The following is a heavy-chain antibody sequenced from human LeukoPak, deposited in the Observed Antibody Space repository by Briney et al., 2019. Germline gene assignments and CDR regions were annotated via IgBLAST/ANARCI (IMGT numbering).Heavy chain of an antibody. CDR2: IYHSGST. D-gene: IGHD6-13*01. CDR3: ASRPVYSGSWYGEEYFQH. V-gene: IGHV4-4*02. J-gene: IGHJ1*01. Sequence: SETLSLTCAVSGGSISSSNWWSWVRQPPGKGLEWIGEIYHSGSTNYNPSLKSRVTISVDKSKNQFSLRLSSVTAADTAVYYCASRPVYSGSWYGEEYFQHWGQGTLVAVSS. CDR1: GGSISSSNW.